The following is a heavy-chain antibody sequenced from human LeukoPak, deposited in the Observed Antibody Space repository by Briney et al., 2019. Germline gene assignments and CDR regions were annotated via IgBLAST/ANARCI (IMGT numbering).Heavy chain of an antibody. J-gene: IGHJ4*02. CDR2: ISGSGGST. D-gene: IGHD3-22*01. Sequence: PGGSLRLSCAASGFTFSSYAMSLVRQAPGKGLEWVSAISGSGGSTYYADSVKGRFTISRDNAKNSLYLQMNSLRAEDTAVYYCARDLVRHYDSSGYYYGADYWGQGTLVTVSS. CDR1: GFTFSSYA. CDR3: ARDLVRHYDSSGYYYGADY. V-gene: IGHV3-23*01.